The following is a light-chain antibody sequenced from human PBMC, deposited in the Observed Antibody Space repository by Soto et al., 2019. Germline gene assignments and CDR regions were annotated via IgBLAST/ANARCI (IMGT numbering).Light chain of an antibody. CDR2: EVS. V-gene: IGLV2-14*01. Sequence: QSALTQPASVSGSPGQSITISCTGTSSDVGRYNYVSWYQRHPGKAPKLIIYEVSNRPSGVSNRFSGSKSGTTASLTISGLQTEDEADYYCCSDTSSSTAVFGGGTKVTVL. J-gene: IGLJ2*01. CDR1: SSDVGRYNY. CDR3: CSDTSSSTAV.